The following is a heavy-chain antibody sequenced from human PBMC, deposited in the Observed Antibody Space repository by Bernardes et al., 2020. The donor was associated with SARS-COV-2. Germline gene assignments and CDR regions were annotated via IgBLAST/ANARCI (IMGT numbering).Heavy chain of an antibody. V-gene: IGHV3-30-3*01. CDR2: ISYDGSNK. CDR1: GFTFSSYA. CDR3: ARGIAVAAPLRQRRVDY. J-gene: IGHJ4*02. D-gene: IGHD6-19*01. Sequence: GGSLRLSCAASGFTFSSYAMHWVRQAPGKGLEWVAVISYDGSNKYYADSVKGRFTISRDNSKNTLYLQMNSLRAEDTAVYYCARGIAVAAPLRQRRVDYWGQGTLVTVSS.